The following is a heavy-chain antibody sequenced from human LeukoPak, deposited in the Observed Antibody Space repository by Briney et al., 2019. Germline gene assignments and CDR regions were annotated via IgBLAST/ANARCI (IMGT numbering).Heavy chain of an antibody. D-gene: IGHD3-9*01. CDR2: IIPVFGTA. CDR3: TRDRIIFRYYDILTGNDAFDI. V-gene: IGHV1-69*01. J-gene: IGHJ3*02. Sequence: GASLEISGKGSGSIFTIYWISWVRRAPGQGLEWMGGIIPVFGTANYAPMFRGRVTITADDSTSTAYMELSSLRSEDTAVYYCTRDRIIFRYYDILTGNDAFDIWGQGTMVTVSS. CDR1: GSIFTIYW.